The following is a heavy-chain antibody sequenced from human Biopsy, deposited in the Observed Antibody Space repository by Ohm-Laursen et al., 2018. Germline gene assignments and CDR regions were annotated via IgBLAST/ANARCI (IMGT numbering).Heavy chain of an antibody. Sequence: GTLSLTWTVSGGSFTGPYWSWIRQPPGKGLEWIGHISYTGYTSYNASLKSRVTISVDTSRNHFSLRLSSLTAADTAVYYCARGSNDSGGLYFPRWGQGTLLTVSS. CDR2: ISYTGYT. V-gene: IGHV4-59*11. J-gene: IGHJ4*02. D-gene: IGHD4-23*01. CDR1: GGSFTGPY. CDR3: ARGSNDSGGLYFPR.